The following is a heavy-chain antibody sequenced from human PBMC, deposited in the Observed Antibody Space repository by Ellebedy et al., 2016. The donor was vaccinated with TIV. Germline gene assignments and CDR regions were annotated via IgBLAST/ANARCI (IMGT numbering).Heavy chain of an antibody. CDR1: GYTFTGYY. V-gene: IGHV1-2*02. J-gene: IGHJ5*02. D-gene: IGHD4-17*01. CDR3: ARYGDYAVENNWFDP. CDR2: INPNSGGT. Sequence: ASVKVSCKASGYTFTGYYMHWVRQAPGQGLEWMGWINPNSGGTNYAQKFQGRVTMTRDTSISTAYMELSRLRSDDTAVYYCARYGDYAVENNWFDPWGQGTLVTVSS.